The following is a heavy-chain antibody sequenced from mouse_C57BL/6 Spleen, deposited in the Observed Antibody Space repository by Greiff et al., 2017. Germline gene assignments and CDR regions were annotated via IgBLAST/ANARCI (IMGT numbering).Heavy chain of an antibody. CDR3: ASYDGYYVGYAMDY. V-gene: IGHV2-2*01. CDR2: IWSGGST. D-gene: IGHD2-3*01. Sequence: VQRVESGPGLVQPSQSLSITCTVSGFSLTSYGVHWVRQSPGQGLEWLGVIWSGGSTDYNAAFISRLSISKDNSKSQVFFKMNSLQADDTAIYYCASYDGYYVGYAMDYWGQGTSVTVSS. CDR1: GFSLTSYG. J-gene: IGHJ4*01.